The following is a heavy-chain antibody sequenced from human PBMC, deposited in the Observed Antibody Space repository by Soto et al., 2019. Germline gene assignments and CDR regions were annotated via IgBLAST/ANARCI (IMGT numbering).Heavy chain of an antibody. J-gene: IGHJ2*01. Sequence: EVQLLESGGGLVQPGGSLRLSCAASGFTFSSDAMNWVRQAPGKGLEWVSVISGSGGSTYYADSVKGRFTISRDNSKNTLYLQMNSLRAEDTAVYYCAKRTTGWYFDLWGRGTLVTVSS. V-gene: IGHV3-23*01. CDR3: AKRTTGWYFDL. CDR2: ISGSGGST. CDR1: GFTFSSDA.